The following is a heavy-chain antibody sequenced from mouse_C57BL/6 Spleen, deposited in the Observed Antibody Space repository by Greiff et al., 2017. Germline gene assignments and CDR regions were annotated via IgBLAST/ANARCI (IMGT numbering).Heavy chain of an antibody. CDR3: TSYYGSIFDY. J-gene: IGHJ2*01. Sequence: QVQLKQSGAELVRPGASVTLSCKASGYTFTDYEMHWVKQTPVHGLEWIGAIDPETGGTAYNQKFKGKAILTADKSSSTAYMELRSLTSEDSAVYYCTSYYGSIFDYWGQGTTLTVSS. V-gene: IGHV1-15*01. CDR2: IDPETGGT. CDR1: GYTFTDYE. D-gene: IGHD1-1*01.